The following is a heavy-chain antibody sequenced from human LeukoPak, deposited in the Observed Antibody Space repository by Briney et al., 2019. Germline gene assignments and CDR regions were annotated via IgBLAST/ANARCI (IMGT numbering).Heavy chain of an antibody. Sequence: SVKVSCKASGGTFSSYAISWVRQAPGQGLEWMGRIIPILGIANYAQKFQGRVTITADKSTSTAYMELSSLRSEDTAVYYCARVSTYYYDSSGYDDYWGQGTLVTVSS. CDR2: IIPILGIA. CDR3: ARVSTYYYDSSGYDDY. CDR1: GGTFSSYA. V-gene: IGHV1-69*04. J-gene: IGHJ4*02. D-gene: IGHD3-22*01.